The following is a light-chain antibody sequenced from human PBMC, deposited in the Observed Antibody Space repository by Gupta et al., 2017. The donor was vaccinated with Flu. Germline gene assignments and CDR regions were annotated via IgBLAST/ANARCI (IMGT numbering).Light chain of an antibody. CDR1: QSVSSSY. CDR2: GAS. CDR3: QQDGSSQS. Sequence: EIVLTQSPGTLSLSPGERATLSCRASQSVSSSYLAWYQQKPGQAPRLLIYGASSRATGIPDRFSGSGSGTDFTLTSSRLEPEDFAVYYCQQDGSSQSFGQGTKLEIK. J-gene: IGKJ2*03. V-gene: IGKV3-20*01.